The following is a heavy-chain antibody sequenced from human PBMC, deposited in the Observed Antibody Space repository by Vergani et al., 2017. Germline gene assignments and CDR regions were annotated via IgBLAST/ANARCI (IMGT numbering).Heavy chain of an antibody. V-gene: IGHV5-51*01. Sequence: VQLVQSGAEVKKPGSSVKVSCKASGYSFTSYWIGWVRQMPGKGLEWMGIIYPGDSDTRYSPSFQGQVTISADKSISTAYLQWSSLKASDTAMYYCASYLNSSGWYLFDYWGRGTLVTVSS. CDR2: IYPGDSDT. CDR3: ASYLNSSGWYLFDY. J-gene: IGHJ4*02. CDR1: GYSFTSYW. D-gene: IGHD6-19*01.